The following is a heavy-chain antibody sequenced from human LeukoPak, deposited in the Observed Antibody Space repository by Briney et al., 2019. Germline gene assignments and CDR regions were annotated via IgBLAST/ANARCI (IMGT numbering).Heavy chain of an antibody. J-gene: IGHJ3*02. Sequence: GGSLRLXCAASGFTFSSYAMSWVRQAPGKGLEWVSAISGSGGSTYYADSVKGRFTISRDNSKNTLYLQVNSLRAEDTAVYYCAKDSQGSGSVEAFDIWGQGTMVTVSS. D-gene: IGHD3-10*01. CDR2: ISGSGGST. CDR3: AKDSQGSGSVEAFDI. CDR1: GFTFSSYA. V-gene: IGHV3-23*01.